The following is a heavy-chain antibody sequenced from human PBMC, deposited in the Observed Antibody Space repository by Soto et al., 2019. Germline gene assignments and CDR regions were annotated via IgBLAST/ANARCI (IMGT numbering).Heavy chain of an antibody. Sequence: PSETLSLTCAVYGGSFSGYYWTWIRQPPGTGLEWIGEINHSGSTNYNPSLKSRVTISVDTSKNQFSLKLTSVTAADTSVYYCARDKITGLFDYWGQGTLVTVSS. D-gene: IGHD2-8*02. CDR3: ARDKITGLFDY. V-gene: IGHV4-34*01. CDR2: INHSGST. CDR1: GGSFSGYY. J-gene: IGHJ4*02.